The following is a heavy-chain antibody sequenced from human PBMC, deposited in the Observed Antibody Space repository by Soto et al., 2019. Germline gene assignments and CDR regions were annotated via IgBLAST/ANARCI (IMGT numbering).Heavy chain of an antibody. CDR1: GGSIISYY. CDR3: ARVPWQYNWFDP. D-gene: IGHD6-19*01. CDR2: IYYSGST. V-gene: IGHV4-59*01. J-gene: IGHJ5*02. Sequence: SETLSLTCTVSGGSIISYYWSWIRQPPGKGLEWIGYIYYSGSTNYNPSLKSRVTISVDTSKNQFSLKLSSVTAADTAVYYCARVPWQYNWFDPWGQGTLVTVSS.